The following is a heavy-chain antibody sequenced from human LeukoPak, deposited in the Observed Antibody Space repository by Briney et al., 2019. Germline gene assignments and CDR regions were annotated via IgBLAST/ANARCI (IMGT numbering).Heavy chain of an antibody. CDR3: SRESGAFCPFGY. Sequence: SETRSLTCGVSGGSISGTNWWSWLRQLPGQGLEWIGEISLAGQTNFNPSLNGRVTMSLDKSSSQLSLNLTSVTAADTATYYCSRESGAFCPFGYWGQGALVVVSS. D-gene: IGHD1-26*01. J-gene: IGHJ4*02. CDR2: ISLAGQT. CDR1: GGSISGTNW. V-gene: IGHV4/OR15-8*02.